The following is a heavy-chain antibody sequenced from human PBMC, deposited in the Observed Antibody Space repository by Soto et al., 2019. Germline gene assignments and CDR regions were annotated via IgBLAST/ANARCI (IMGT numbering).Heavy chain of an antibody. V-gene: IGHV4-59*01. D-gene: IGHD3-16*02. Sequence: SETLSLTCTVSGGSISSYYRSWIRQPPGKGLEWIGYIYYSGSTNYNPSLKSRVTISVDTSKNQFSLKLSSVTAADTAVYYCARAPYDYVWGSYRSPGAFDIWGQGTMVTVSS. CDR3: ARAPYDYVWGSYRSPGAFDI. CDR2: IYYSGST. J-gene: IGHJ3*02. CDR1: GGSISSYY.